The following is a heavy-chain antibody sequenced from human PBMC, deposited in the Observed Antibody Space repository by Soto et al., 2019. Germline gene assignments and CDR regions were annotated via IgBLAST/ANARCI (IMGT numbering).Heavy chain of an antibody. CDR3: VRDLAALYDSSGYYLDY. V-gene: IGHV1-2*02. D-gene: IGHD3-22*01. CDR1: GYTFTDHY. CDR2: LDPNSGAT. J-gene: IGHJ4*02. Sequence: ASVKVSCKASGYTFTDHYMHWVRQAPGQGLEWMGCLDPNSGATNYAQRFQGRVTMTSDTSISTAYMELSRLTSDDTAIYYCVRDLAALYDSSGYYLDYWGQGSLVTVSS.